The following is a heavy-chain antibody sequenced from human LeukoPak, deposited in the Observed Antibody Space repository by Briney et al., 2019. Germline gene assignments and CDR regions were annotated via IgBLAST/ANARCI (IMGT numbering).Heavy chain of an antibody. Sequence: SETLSLTCAVYGGSFSGYYWSWIRQPPGKGLEWIGEINHSGSTNYNPSLKSRVTISVDTSKDQFSLKLGSVTAADTAVYYCAREISGTLFDIWGQGTMVTVSS. CDR3: AREISGTLFDI. V-gene: IGHV4-34*01. CDR1: GGSFSGYY. CDR2: INHSGST. D-gene: IGHD1-26*01. J-gene: IGHJ3*02.